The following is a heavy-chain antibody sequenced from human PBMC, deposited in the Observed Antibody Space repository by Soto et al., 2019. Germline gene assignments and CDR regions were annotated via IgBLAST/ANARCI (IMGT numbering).Heavy chain of an antibody. CDR3: ARVRRATNNLYYYYGMDV. Sequence: ASVEVSCKASGYTFTSYYMHWVRQAPGQGLEWMGIINPSGGSTSYAQKFQGRVTMTRDTSTSTVYMELSSLRSEDTAVYYCARVRRATNNLYYYYGMDVWGQGTTVTVSS. CDR1: GYTFTSYY. J-gene: IGHJ6*02. CDR2: INPSGGST. D-gene: IGHD1-1*01. V-gene: IGHV1-46*01.